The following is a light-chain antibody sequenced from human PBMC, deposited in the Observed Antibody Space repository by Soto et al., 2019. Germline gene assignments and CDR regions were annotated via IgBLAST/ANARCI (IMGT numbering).Light chain of an antibody. CDR3: ETWDSNIWV. CDR2: LEGSGNY. J-gene: IGLJ3*02. CDR1: SGHSSYI. Sequence: QSVLTQSSSASASLGSSVKLTCTLSSGHSSYIIAWHQQQPGKAPRYLMKLEGSGNYNKGSGVPDRFSGSSSGADRYLTISNLQSEDEADYYCETWDSNIWVFGGGTKVTVL. V-gene: IGLV4-60*03.